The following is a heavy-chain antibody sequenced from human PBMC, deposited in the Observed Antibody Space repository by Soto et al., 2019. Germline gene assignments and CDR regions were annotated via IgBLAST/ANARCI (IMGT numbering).Heavy chain of an antibody. CDR2: INPLGGST. CDR1: GYTFTSYY. J-gene: IGHJ4*02. D-gene: IGHD4-4*01. V-gene: IGHV1-46*01. Sequence: QVQLVQSGAEVKKPGASVKVSCKASGYTFTSYYMHWVRQAPGQGLEWLGMINPLGGSTSYAQKFQGSXXWXTXMPTSTVYMELSRLRSEDTAVYYCARRCTSNTAVDYWGQGTLVTVSS. CDR3: ARRCTSNTAVDY.